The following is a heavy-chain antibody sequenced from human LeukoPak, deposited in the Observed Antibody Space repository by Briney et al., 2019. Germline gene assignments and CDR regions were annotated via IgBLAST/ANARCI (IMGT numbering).Heavy chain of an antibody. V-gene: IGHV4-34*01. CDR1: GGSFSGYY. CDR2: INHSGST. Sequence: PSETLSLTCAVYGGSFSGYYWSWIRQPPGKGLEWIGEINHSGSTNYNPSLKSRVTMSVDTSKNQFSLKLSSVTAADTAVYYCARTATRELKEGGTYYFDYWGQGTLVTVSS. J-gene: IGHJ4*02. CDR3: ARTATRELKEGGTYYFDY. D-gene: IGHD1-26*01.